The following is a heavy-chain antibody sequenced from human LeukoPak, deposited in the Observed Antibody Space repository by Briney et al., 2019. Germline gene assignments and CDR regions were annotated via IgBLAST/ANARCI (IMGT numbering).Heavy chain of an antibody. CDR1: GFTFSSYW. CDR2: IKYDASEK. J-gene: IGHJ4*02. CDR3: AREPIRGVFYFDS. Sequence: GGSLRLSCAASGFTFSSYWTSWVRQAPGKGLEWVANIKYDASEKIYVDSVKGRFTISRDNAQNSLYLQMNSLRAEDTAVYYCAREPIRGVFYFDSWGQGTLVTVSS. D-gene: IGHD3-10*01. V-gene: IGHV3-7*03.